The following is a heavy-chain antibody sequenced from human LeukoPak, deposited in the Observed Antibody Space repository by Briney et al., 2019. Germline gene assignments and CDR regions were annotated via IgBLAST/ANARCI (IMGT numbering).Heavy chain of an antibody. CDR1: GYTFSSFA. CDR2: ISAYNGNT. D-gene: IGHD2-2*01. V-gene: IGHV1-18*01. J-gene: IGHJ4*02. Sequence: ASVRVSCKTSGYTFSSFAISWVRRAPGQGLQWMGWISAYNGNTKYAQNLQGRVTMTTDTSTNTAYMELRSLRSDDTAVYYCASWAGYCSSNNCYATSLDYWGQGTLVTVSA. CDR3: ASWAGYCSSNNCYATSLDY.